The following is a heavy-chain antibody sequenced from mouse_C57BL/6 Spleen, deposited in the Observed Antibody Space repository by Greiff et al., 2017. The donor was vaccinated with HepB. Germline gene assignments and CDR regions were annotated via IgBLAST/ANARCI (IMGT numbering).Heavy chain of an antibody. CDR2: IWRGGST. J-gene: IGHJ2*01. V-gene: IGHV2-5*01. Sequence: QVQLQQSGPGLVQPSQSLSITCTVSGFSLTSYGVHWVRQSPGKGLEWLGVIWRGGSTDYYTAFLSRLSIHKDNSKSQVFFKMNSLQADAPAIYYCAKSTIYCFDYWGQGTTLTVSS. CDR1: GFSLTSYG. D-gene: IGHD1-1*02. CDR3: AKSTIYCFDY.